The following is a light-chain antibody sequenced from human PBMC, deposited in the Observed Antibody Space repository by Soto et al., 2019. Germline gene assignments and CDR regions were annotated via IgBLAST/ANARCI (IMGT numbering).Light chain of an antibody. J-gene: IGLJ3*02. CDR1: SSDVGDYNF. V-gene: IGLV2-14*03. CDR2: EVS. Sequence: QSALTQPASVSGSPGQSITISCTGTSSDVGDYNFVSWYQQLPGKAPKLMIYEVSPRPSGVSNRFSGSKSGNTASLTISGLLAEDEAHYYCSSHTSSSIWVFGGGTKVTVL. CDR3: SSHTSSSIWV.